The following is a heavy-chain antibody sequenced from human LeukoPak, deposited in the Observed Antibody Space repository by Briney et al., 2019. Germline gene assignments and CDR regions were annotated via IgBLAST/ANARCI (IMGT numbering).Heavy chain of an antibody. CDR1: GXTFSSYE. CDR2: ITSSGNAQ. Sequence: SGGSLRLSCAASGXTFSSYEMNWVRQAPGKGLEWISDITSSGNAQSYADSVKGRFTISRDNAKKSLYLQMNSLRAEDTAVYYCAKARSYQARETFDYWGQGTLVTVSS. D-gene: IGHD1-26*01. J-gene: IGHJ4*02. V-gene: IGHV3-48*03. CDR3: AKARSYQARETFDY.